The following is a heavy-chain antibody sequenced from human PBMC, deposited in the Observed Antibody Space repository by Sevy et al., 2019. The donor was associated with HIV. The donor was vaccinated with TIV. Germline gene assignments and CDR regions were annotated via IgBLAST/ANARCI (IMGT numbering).Heavy chain of an antibody. J-gene: IGHJ6*02. V-gene: IGHV3-30*18. CDR1: GFTFSRYG. CDR2: ISNDGSDK. Sequence: GGSLGLSCAAAGFTFSRYGMHWARQAPGKGLEWVAVISNDGSDKEYADSVKGRFTVSRDNSKDTVYLQMNSLRLEDTAVYYCANSRGRYEGSSWLYYYYIMDVWGQGTTVTVSS. CDR3: ANSRGRYEGSSWLYYYYIMDV. D-gene: IGHD6-13*01.